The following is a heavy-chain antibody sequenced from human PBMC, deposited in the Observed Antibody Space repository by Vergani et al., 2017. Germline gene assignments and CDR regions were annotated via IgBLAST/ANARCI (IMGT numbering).Heavy chain of an antibody. J-gene: IGHJ3*02. Sequence: EVQLVPSGAEVKKPGESLKISCKGSGYSFTSYWIGWVRQMPGKGLEWMGIIYPGDSDTRYSPSFQGQVTISADKSISTAYLQWSSLKASDTAMYYCARQNDYGDYGSAFDIWGQGTMVTVSS. CDR2: IYPGDSDT. V-gene: IGHV5-51*01. D-gene: IGHD4-17*01. CDR1: GYSFTSYW. CDR3: ARQNDYGDYGSAFDI.